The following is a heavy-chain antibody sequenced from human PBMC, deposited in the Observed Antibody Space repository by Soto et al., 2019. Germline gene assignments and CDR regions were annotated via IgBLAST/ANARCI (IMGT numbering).Heavy chain of an antibody. J-gene: IGHJ6*02. D-gene: IGHD4-17*01. CDR1: GYTFTGYY. CDR2: INPNSGGT. CDR3: ARGTVTTFYVMDV. V-gene: IGHV1-2*04. Sequence: VQLVQSGAEVKKPGASVKVSCKASGYTFTGYYMHWVRQAPGQGLEWMGWINPNSGGTNYAQKFQGWSTITRDTYISTAFMELSRLRSDDTAVYYCARGTVTTFYVMDVWGQGTTVTVSS.